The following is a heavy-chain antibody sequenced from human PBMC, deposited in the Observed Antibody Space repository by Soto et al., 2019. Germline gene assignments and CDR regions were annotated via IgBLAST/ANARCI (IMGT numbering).Heavy chain of an antibody. CDR3: AKREGNTYGLFH. J-gene: IGHJ4*02. CDR2: IKTDGSST. D-gene: IGHD5-18*01. V-gene: IGHV3-74*01. Sequence: EVQLVESGGGLVQPGGSLRLSCAASGFSFSNYWIHWVRQAPGKGLVWVSRIKTDGSSTDYAASVKGRFTISRDNAKNTLYLQKNSLTADDTAVYYCAKREGNTYGLFHWGQGTLVTVSS. CDR1: GFSFSNYW.